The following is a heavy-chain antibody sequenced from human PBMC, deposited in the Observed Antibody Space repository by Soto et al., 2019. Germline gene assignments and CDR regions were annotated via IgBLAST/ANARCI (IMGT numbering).Heavy chain of an antibody. CDR1: GYSLSEFS. CDR3: VRVKRQGGTWHNSYCMDV. Sequence: QVQLVQSGAEVKKPGASVKVSCKVSGYSLSEFSLHWVRQAPGKGLEWMGGFDSENGETTYAQKFEGRLTMTEDTSAETAYMELRRLRFEDTAMYYCVRVKRQGGTWHNSYCMDVWGQGTTVTVSS. J-gene: IGHJ6*02. CDR2: FDSENGET. V-gene: IGHV1-24*01. D-gene: IGHD1-1*01.